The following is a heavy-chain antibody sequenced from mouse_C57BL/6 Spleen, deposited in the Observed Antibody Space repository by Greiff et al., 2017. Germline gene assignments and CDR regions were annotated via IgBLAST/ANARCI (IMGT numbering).Heavy chain of an antibody. Sequence: VQLQQSGPELVKPGASVKISCKASGYAFSSSWMNWVKQRPGKGLEWIGRLYPGDGDTNYNGKFKGKATLTADKSSSTAYMQLSSLTSEDSAVYFCARGIDSSGYDYWGQGTLVTVSA. D-gene: IGHD3-2*02. J-gene: IGHJ3*01. CDR1: GYAFSSSW. CDR2: LYPGDGDT. V-gene: IGHV1-82*01. CDR3: ARGIDSSGYDY.